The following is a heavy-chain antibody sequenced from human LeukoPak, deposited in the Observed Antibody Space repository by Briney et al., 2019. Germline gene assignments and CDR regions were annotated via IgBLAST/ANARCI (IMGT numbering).Heavy chain of an antibody. D-gene: IGHD2-15*01. CDR1: GFTLKSCS. V-gene: IGHV3-21*01. J-gene: IGHJ4*02. Sequence: GVSLRLFCAASGFTLKSCSMNGVRRARGKGLEGVLSISSSRSYIYYADSVKGRFTISRDTAKNSLYLQMNSLRAEDTAVYYCARSPIAAKVLSLAHFDYWGQGTLVTVSS. CDR3: ARSPIAAKVLSLAHFDY. CDR2: ISSSRSYI.